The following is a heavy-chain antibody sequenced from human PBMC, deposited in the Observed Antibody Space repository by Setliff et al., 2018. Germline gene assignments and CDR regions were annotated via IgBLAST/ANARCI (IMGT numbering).Heavy chain of an antibody. D-gene: IGHD3-9*01. Sequence: ASVKVSCKASGYTFTNYGINWVRQAPGQGLEWMGWINNYNMNTNYPQKFLGRVTMTTDTSTSTAYMELRSLRPDDTAVYYCAKEPAISLTEAIRRSYYDYALDVWGQGTTVTVSS. J-gene: IGHJ6*02. CDR3: AKEPAISLTEAIRRSYYDYALDV. CDR1: GYTFTNYG. CDR2: INNYNMNT. V-gene: IGHV1-18*01.